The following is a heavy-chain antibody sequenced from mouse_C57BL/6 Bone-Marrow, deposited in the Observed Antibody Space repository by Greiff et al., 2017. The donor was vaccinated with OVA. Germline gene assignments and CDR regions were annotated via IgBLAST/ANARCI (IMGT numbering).Heavy chain of an antibody. CDR2: ISDGGSYT. D-gene: IGHD3-3*01. CDR1: GFTFSSYA. CDR3: ARDREGKDY. J-gene: IGHJ2*01. Sequence: EVKLVESGGGLVKPGGSLKLSCAASGFTFSSYAMSWVRQTPEKRLEWVATISDGGSYTYYPDNVKGRFTISRDNAKNNLYLQMSHLKSEDTAMYYCARDREGKDYWGQGTTLTVSS. V-gene: IGHV5-4*01.